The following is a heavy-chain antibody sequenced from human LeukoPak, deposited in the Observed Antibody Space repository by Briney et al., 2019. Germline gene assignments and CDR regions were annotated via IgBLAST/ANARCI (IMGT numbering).Heavy chain of an antibody. J-gene: IGHJ4*02. CDR1: GGSISGSSYY. V-gene: IGHV4-39*01. CDR2: IYYSGST. Sequence: SETLSLTCTVSGGSISGSSYYWGWIRQPPGKGLEWIGSIYYSGSTYYNPSLKSRVTISVDTSKNQFSLKLSSVTAADTAVYYCARRSGDSSGYLLWGQGTLVTVSS. D-gene: IGHD3-22*01. CDR3: ARRSGDSSGYLL.